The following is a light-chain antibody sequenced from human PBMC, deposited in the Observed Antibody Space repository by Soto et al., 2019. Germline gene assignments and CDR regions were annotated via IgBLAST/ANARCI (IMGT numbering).Light chain of an antibody. CDR3: QQYGTSPPRT. J-gene: IGKJ2*01. V-gene: IGKV3-20*01. CDR1: QSVSSSY. Sequence: EIVLTQSPGTLSLSPGERATLSCRASQSVSSSYLAWYQQKPGQAPRLLIYGASSRATGIPDRFSGSGSGTHFTLTISRLAPEDSAVYDCQQYGTSPPRTFGQGTKLEIK. CDR2: GAS.